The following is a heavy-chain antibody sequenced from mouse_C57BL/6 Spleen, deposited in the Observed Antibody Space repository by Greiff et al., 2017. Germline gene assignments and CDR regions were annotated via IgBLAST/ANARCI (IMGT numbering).Heavy chain of an antibody. V-gene: IGHV1-55*01. Sequence: QVQLQQPGAELVKPGASVKMSCKASGYTFTSYWITWVKQRPGQGLEWIGDIYPGSGSTNYNEKFKSKATLTVDTSSSTAYMQLSSLTSEDSAVYYCARSGDYDDPYYFDYWGQGTTLTVSS. D-gene: IGHD2-4*01. J-gene: IGHJ2*01. CDR3: ARSGDYDDPYYFDY. CDR2: IYPGSGST. CDR1: GYTFTSYW.